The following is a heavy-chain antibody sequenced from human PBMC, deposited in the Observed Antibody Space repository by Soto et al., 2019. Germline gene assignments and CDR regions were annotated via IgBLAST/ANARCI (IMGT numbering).Heavy chain of an antibody. J-gene: IGHJ6*02. V-gene: IGHV3-11*06. CDR1: GFSFSDYY. CDR2: ISGSSEYI. D-gene: IGHD3-10*01. Sequence: GGSLRLSCAASGFSFSDYYMSWIRQAPGRGLEWVSYISGSSEYIDYADSLKGRFTISRDNAKNSLYLQMNNLRAGDTAVYFCVRGSIIRAMDVWGQGTTVTVSS. CDR3: VRGSIIRAMDV.